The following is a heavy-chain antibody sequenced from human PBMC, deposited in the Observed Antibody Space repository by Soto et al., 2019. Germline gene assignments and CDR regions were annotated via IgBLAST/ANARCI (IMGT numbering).Heavy chain of an antibody. CDR3: TTSLDPNTNYIWYHYLMDL. CDR2: IKSKTDGGTT. D-gene: IGHD1-7*01. Sequence: GGSLRLSCAASGFTFSNAWMSWVRQAPGKGLEWVGRIKSKTDGGTTDYAAPVKGRFTISRDDSKNTLYLQMNSLKTEDTAVYYCTTSLDPNTNYIWYHYLMDLCGQRTTIT. J-gene: IGHJ6*02. V-gene: IGHV3-15*01. CDR1: GFTFSNAW.